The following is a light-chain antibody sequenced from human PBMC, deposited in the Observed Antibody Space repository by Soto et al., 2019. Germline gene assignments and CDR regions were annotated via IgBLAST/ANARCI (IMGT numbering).Light chain of an antibody. V-gene: IGLV1-40*01. CDR3: QSYDRSRSRRWV. CDR1: SSNIGAGYP. CDR2: G. Sequence: QSVLTQPPSVSGSPGQRVTISCTGSSSNIGAGYPVHWYQQLPGTAPKLLVAGNRPSGVPDRFSVSTSGASASLAITGLQADDEADYYCQSYDRSRSRRWVFGGGTKVTVL. J-gene: IGLJ3*02.